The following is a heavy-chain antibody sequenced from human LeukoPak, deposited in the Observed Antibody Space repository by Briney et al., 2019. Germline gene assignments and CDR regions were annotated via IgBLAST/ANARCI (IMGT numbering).Heavy chain of an antibody. CDR1: GASFNSDDQY. V-gene: IGHV4-31*03. CDR2: IHPSGML. J-gene: IGHJ4*02. Sequence: TSETLSLTCTVSGASFNSDDQYWNWIRQSPGKGLEWIGSIHPSGMLYNNPSLESRVTMSRDTSKNQFSLNLNSVTAADTAVYFCSRGLDSRKLGYWGQGILVTVSP. D-gene: IGHD3-22*01. CDR3: SRGLDSRKLGY.